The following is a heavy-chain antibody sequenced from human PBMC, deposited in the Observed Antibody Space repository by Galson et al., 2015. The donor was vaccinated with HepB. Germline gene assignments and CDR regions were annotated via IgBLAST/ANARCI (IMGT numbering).Heavy chain of an antibody. Sequence: SETLSLTCTVSGGSMNDYYWTWIRQPPGKGLEWIGHVYYTGGTQYNPSLKSRVTISVDTSKNQFSLKPTSLTVADTAVYFCARVVGQWPIHDAYAPWGQGTLVTVSS. J-gene: IGHJ3*01. CDR3: ARVVGQWPIHDAYAP. CDR1: GGSMNDYY. V-gene: IGHV4-59*01. D-gene: IGHD6-19*01. CDR2: VYYTGGT.